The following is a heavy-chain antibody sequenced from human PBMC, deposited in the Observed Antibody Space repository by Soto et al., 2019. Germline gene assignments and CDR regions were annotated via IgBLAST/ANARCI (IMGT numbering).Heavy chain of an antibody. CDR3: AREGIDYYDSSGYNYYGMDV. J-gene: IGHJ6*02. V-gene: IGHV1-69*13. Sequence: QVQLVQSGAEVKKPGSSVKVSCRASGGTFRSYAIRWVRQAPGQGLERMGGMIPIFGTANYAQKFQGRVTITADESTSTAYMELSSLRSEDTAVYYCAREGIDYYDSSGYNYYGMDVWGQGTTVTVSS. CDR2: MIPIFGTA. D-gene: IGHD3-22*01. CDR1: GGTFRSYA.